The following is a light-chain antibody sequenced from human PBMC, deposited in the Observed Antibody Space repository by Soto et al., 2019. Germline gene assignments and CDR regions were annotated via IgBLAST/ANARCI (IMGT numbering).Light chain of an antibody. V-gene: IGKV3D-11*01. J-gene: IGKJ4*01. CDR2: DAS. CDR1: QGVSSY. CDR3: HET. Sequence: EIVLTQSPATLSLSPGERATLSCRASQGVSSYLAWYQQKPGQAPRLLIYDASNRATGIPARFSGSGPGTDFTLTISSLEPEDFAVYYWHETFGGGTKVEIK.